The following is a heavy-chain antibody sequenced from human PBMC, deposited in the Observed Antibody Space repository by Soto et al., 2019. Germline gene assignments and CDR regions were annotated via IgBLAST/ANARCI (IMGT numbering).Heavy chain of an antibody. D-gene: IGHD3-3*02. Sequence: VGSLRLSCAVSGFSISTTYMSWVRQAPGKGLEWVSLVYSNGSTSYADSVRGRFTISRDNSKNTLYLQMNSLTVEDTAVYYCARDSDGRQHFVRSDSWGQGTMVTV. CDR3: ARDSDGRQHFVRSDS. V-gene: IGHV3-53*01. CDR2: VYSNGST. J-gene: IGHJ4*02. CDR1: GFSISTTY.